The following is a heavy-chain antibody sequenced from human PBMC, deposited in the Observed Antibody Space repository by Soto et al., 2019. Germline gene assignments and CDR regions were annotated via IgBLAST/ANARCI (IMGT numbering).Heavy chain of an antibody. CDR1: GFTFSSYW. CDR3: ARVSSYDSSGYWPYYYYYYGMDV. Sequence: GGSLRLSCAASGFTFSSYWMSWVRQAPGKGLEWVANIKQDGSEKYYVDSVKGRFTISRDNAKNSLYLQMNSLRAEDTAVYYCARVSSYDSSGYWPYYYYYYGMDVWGQGTTVTVSS. V-gene: IGHV3-7*01. D-gene: IGHD3-22*01. J-gene: IGHJ6*02. CDR2: IKQDGSEK.